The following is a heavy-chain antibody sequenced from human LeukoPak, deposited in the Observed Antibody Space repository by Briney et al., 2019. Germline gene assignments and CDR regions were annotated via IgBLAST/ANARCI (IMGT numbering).Heavy chain of an antibody. CDR1: GFSFDDYA. Sequence: GGSLRLSCAASGFSFDDYAMHWVRQAPGKGLEWVSLISGNGDFIYYADSVKGRFTISRDNSKNSLYLQMNGLKIEDSALYYCAKDGQDYSGSGGYSGNCPGDSWGQGTLVTVSS. D-gene: IGHD3-10*01. CDR2: ISGNGDFI. J-gene: IGHJ4*02. CDR3: AKDGQDYSGSGGYSGNCPGDS. V-gene: IGHV3-43*02.